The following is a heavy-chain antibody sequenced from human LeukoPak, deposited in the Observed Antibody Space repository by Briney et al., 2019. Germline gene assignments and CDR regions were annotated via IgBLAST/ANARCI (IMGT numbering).Heavy chain of an antibody. CDR2: LSLDTDRI. D-gene: IGHD1-26*01. CDR1: GLSLDTYA. V-gene: IGHV3-9*01. J-gene: IGHJ6*02. Sequence: GRSLRLTCAVSGLSLDTYAIHWVRQPPGKGLEWVSGLSLDTDRIGYGDSVKCRFTVSRDHTKNSVYLQMNSLTPEDSALYFCTKDVAPGGADVWGQGTTVTVSS. CDR3: TKDVAPGGADV.